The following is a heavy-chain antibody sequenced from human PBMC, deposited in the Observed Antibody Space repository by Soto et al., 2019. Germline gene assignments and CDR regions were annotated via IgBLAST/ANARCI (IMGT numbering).Heavy chain of an antibody. CDR1: GYTFTSYD. CDR2: MNPNSGNT. D-gene: IGHD6-13*01. CDR3: AGRGYSSSWYYYYYYGMDV. Sequence: QVQLVQSGAEVKKPGASVKVSCKASGYTFTSYDINWVRQATGQGLEWMGWMNPNSGNTGYAQKFQGRVTMTRNTSISTAYMELSSLRSEDTAGYYCAGRGYSSSWYYYYYYGMDVWGQGPTVTVSS. J-gene: IGHJ6*02. V-gene: IGHV1-8*01.